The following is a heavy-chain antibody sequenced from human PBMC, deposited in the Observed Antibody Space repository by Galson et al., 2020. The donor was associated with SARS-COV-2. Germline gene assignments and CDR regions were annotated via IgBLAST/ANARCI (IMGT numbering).Heavy chain of an antibody. J-gene: IGHJ4*02. D-gene: IGHD3-10*01. CDR2: ISYDGSNK. CDR1: GFTFSSYG. V-gene: IGHV3-30*18. CDR3: AKDGHYYGSGSYYEYQDYLDY. Sequence: GGSLRLSCAASGFTFSSYGMHWVRQAPGKGLEWVAVISYDGSNKYYADSVKGRFTISRDNSKNTLYLQMNSLRAEDTAVYYCAKDGHYYGSGSYYEYQDYLDYWGQGTLVTVSS.